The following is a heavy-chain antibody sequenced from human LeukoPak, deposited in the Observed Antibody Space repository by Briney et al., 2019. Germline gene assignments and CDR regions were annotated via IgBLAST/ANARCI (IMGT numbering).Heavy chain of an antibody. CDR2: IKQEGREK. CDR3: AREGKLVGLRHFDY. J-gene: IGHJ4*02. Sequence: PGGTLSLSRAASGFTFSSYWMSWVRQAPGKGLEWVANIKQEGREKYYVDSVKGRFTISRDNAKNPLYLQMNSLRAEDTAVYYCAREGKLVGLRHFDYWGEGTLVSVSS. CDR1: GFTFSSYW. D-gene: IGHD3-16*01. V-gene: IGHV3-7*01.